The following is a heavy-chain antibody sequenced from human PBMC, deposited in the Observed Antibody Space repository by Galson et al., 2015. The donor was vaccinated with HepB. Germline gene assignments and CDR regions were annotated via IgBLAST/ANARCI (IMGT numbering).Heavy chain of an antibody. CDR2: TSYDDKTK. Sequence: SLRLSCAASGFTFSIEAMYLVRQAPDKGLEYVAATSYDDKTKYYADSVRGRFTISRDNSKNTLYLQMNSLRLEDTALYYCAKDWGMGVWGQGTTVTVSS. CDR3: AKDWGMGV. D-gene: IGHD3-16*01. V-gene: IGHV3-30-3*02. CDR1: GFTFSIEA. J-gene: IGHJ6*02.